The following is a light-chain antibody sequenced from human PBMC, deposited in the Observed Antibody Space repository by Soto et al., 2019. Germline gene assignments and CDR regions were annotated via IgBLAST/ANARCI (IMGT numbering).Light chain of an antibody. V-gene: IGLV2-14*01. J-gene: IGLJ1*01. CDR3: SSFTTSYFYV. CDR2: GVT. Sequence: QSALTQPASVPGSPGQSITISCTGSGSDIGAYNYVSWYQQHPGKAPKLLIHGVTRRPSGVSSRFSASKSAYTASLTISGLQAEDEANYYCSSFTTSYFYVFGPGTKVTVL. CDR1: GSDIGAYNY.